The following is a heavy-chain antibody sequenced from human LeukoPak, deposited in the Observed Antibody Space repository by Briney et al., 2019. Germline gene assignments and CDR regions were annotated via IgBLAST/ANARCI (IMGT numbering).Heavy chain of an antibody. CDR2: IYYSGST. Sequence: PSETQSLTCTVSGGSIRSSSYYWGWIRQPPGKGLEWIGSIYYSGSTYYNASLKSRGTISVDTSKNQFSLKLNSVTAADTAVYFCARQVVAVAGTGYFDYWGQGTLVTVSS. CDR3: ARQVVAVAGTGYFDY. J-gene: IGHJ4*02. V-gene: IGHV4-39*01. D-gene: IGHD6-19*01. CDR1: GGSIRSSSYY.